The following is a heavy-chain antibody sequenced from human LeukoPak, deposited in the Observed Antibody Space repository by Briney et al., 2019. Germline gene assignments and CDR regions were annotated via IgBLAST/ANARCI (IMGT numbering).Heavy chain of an antibody. CDR2: ISGSGGST. J-gene: IGHJ3*02. V-gene: IGHV3-23*01. D-gene: IGHD3-22*01. CDR1: GFTFSSYA. Sequence: GGSLRLSCAASGFTFSSYAMSWVRQAPGKGLEWVSAISGSGGSTHYADSVKGRFTISRDNSKNTLYLQMNSLKAEDTAVYYCAKETVSGYGAFDIWGQGTMVTVSS. CDR3: AKETVSGYGAFDI.